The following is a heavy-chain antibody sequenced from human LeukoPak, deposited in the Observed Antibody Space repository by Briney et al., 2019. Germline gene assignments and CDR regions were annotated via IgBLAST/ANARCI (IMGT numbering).Heavy chain of an antibody. V-gene: IGHV3-30*02. J-gene: IGHJ6*03. Sequence: GGSLRLSCAASGFTFSSYGMHWVRQAPGKGLEWVAFIRYDGSNKYYADSVKGRFTISRDNSKNALYLQMNSLRAEDTAVYYCARGPGSGWYGGYYYYMDVWGKGTTVTVSS. CDR3: ARGPGSGWYGGYYYYMDV. CDR1: GFTFSSYG. D-gene: IGHD6-19*01. CDR2: IRYDGSNK.